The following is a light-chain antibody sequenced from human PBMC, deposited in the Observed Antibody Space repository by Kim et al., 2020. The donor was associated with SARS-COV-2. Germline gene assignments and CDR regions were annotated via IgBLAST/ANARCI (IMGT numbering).Light chain of an antibody. CDR2: ANT. J-gene: IGLJ3*02. V-gene: IGLV1-40*01. CDR1: SSNIGAGYD. CDR3: QSYDSSLSWV. Sequence: QPVLTQPPSVSGAPGQRVTISCTGSSSNIGAGYDVHWYQQLPGTAPKLLMYANTNRPSGVPDRFSGSKSGTSASLAITGLQAEDESDYYCQSYDSSLSWVFGGGTKVTVL.